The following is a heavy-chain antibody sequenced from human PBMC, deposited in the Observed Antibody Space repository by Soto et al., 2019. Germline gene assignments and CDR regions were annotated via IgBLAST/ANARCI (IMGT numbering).Heavy chain of an antibody. CDR1: GCSISSYY. V-gene: IGHV4-59*12. J-gene: IGHJ4*02. CDR2: IYYSGST. D-gene: IGHD3-22*01. Sequence: SETLSLTCTVSGCSISSYYWSWIRQPPGKGLEWIGYIYYSGSTNYNPSLMSRVTISVDTSRNQFSLKLSSVTAADTAVYYCASRRYYDTSGYYPPGGFDYWGQGTLVTVSS. CDR3: ASRRYYDTSGYYPPGGFDY.